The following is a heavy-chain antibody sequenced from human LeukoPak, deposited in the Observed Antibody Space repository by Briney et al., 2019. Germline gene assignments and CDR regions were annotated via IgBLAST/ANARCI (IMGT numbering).Heavy chain of an antibody. D-gene: IGHD6-19*01. Sequence: PSETLSLTCTVSGRSISSYYSSWIRQPPGKGREWIGDIRYSGSTNYNPSLKSRVTISVDTSKDQVSLKLSSVTAADTAVYYCARRSQWRRSGYYFDYWGQGTLVTVSS. CDR2: IRYSGST. J-gene: IGHJ4*02. V-gene: IGHV4-59*01. CDR3: ARRSQWRRSGYYFDY. CDR1: GRSISSYY.